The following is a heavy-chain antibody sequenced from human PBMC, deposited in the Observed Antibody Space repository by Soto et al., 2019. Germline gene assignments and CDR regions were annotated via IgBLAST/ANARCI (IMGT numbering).Heavy chain of an antibody. V-gene: IGHV3-23*01. CDR2: ISGSGGST. J-gene: IGHJ4*02. CDR3: AKATRPPGDDYGPNQGY. Sequence: GGSLRLSCAASGFTFSSYAMSWVRQAPGKGLEWVSAISGSGGSTYYADSVKGRFTISRDNSKNTLYLQMNSLRAEDTAVYYCAKATRPPGDDYGPNQGYWGQGTLVTVSS. CDR1: GFTFSSYA. D-gene: IGHD4-17*01.